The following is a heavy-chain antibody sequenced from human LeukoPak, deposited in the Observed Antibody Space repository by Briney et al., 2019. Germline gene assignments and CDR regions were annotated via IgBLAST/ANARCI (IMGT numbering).Heavy chain of an antibody. CDR3: AKAVTAMVSDAFDI. Sequence: QPGGSLRLSCAASGFSLSSYWMHWVRQAPGKGLVWVSRVNSDGSSTNYADSVKGRFTISRDNAKNTLYLQMNSLRAEDTAVYYCAKAVTAMVSDAFDIWGQGTMVTVSS. CDR2: VNSDGSST. D-gene: IGHD2-21*02. CDR1: GFSLSSYW. J-gene: IGHJ3*02. V-gene: IGHV3-74*01.